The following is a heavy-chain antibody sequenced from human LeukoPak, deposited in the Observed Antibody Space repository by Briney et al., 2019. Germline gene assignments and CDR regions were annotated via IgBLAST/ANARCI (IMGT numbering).Heavy chain of an antibody. CDR1: GGSISSGGYS. V-gene: IGHV4-30-2*01. J-gene: IGHJ3*02. CDR3: ASEISAGYCSGGSCYSGAFDI. CDR2: IYHSGST. Sequence: PSQTLSLTCAVSGGSISSGGYSWSWIRQPPGTGLEWIGYIYHSGSTYYNPSLKSRVTISVDRSKNQFSLKLSSVTAADTAVYYCASEISAGYCSGGSCYSGAFDIWGQGTMVTVSS. D-gene: IGHD2-15*01.